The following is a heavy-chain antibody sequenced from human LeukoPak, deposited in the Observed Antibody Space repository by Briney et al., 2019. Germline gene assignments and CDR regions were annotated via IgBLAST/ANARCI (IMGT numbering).Heavy chain of an antibody. CDR3: ARDPTSGDYVWFDP. J-gene: IGHJ5*02. CDR2: IIPIFGTA. D-gene: IGHD4-17*01. Sequence: ASVKVSCKASGGTFSSYAISWVRQAPGQGLEWMGGIIPIFGTANYAQKFQGRVTITADESTSTAYMELGSLRSEDTAVYYCARDPTSGDYVWFDPWGQGTLVTVSS. V-gene: IGHV1-69*13. CDR1: GGTFSSYA.